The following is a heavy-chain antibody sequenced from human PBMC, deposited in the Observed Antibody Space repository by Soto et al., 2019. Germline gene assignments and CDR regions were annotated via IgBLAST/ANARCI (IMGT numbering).Heavy chain of an antibody. V-gene: IGHV1-18*01. CDR1: GYTFTSYG. CDR3: ARDPPYDFWSGYYRNFDY. Sequence: ASVKVSGKASGYTFTSYGINWVRQAPGQGLEWMGWINAYNGNTNYAQNLQGRVTMTTDTSTSTAYMEPRSLRSDDTAVYYCARDPPYDFWSGYYRNFDYWGQGTLVTVSS. D-gene: IGHD3-3*01. CDR2: INAYNGNT. J-gene: IGHJ4*02.